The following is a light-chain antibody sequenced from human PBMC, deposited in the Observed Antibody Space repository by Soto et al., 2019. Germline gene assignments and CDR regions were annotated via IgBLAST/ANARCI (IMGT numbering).Light chain of an antibody. CDR1: QSVSSK. CDR3: QQYNNWPQT. V-gene: IGKV3-15*01. Sequence: EIVMTQSPVTLSVSPGERATLSCRASQSVSSKLAWYQQKPGQAPRLLIYGASTRATGIPARFSGSGSGTEFTLSISSLQSEDLAVYYCQQYNNWPQTFGQGPSWRSN. J-gene: IGKJ2*01. CDR2: GAS.